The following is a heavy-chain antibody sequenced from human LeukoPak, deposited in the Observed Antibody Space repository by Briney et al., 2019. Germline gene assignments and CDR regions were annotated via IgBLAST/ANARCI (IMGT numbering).Heavy chain of an antibody. CDR2: IYTSGST. J-gene: IGHJ6*03. CDR3: ARDCDTLGEDYYYYYMDV. CDR1: GGSISSYY. D-gene: IGHD3-9*01. V-gene: IGHV4-4*07. Sequence: SETLSLTCTVSGGSISSYYWSWIRQPAGKGLEWIGRIYTSGSTNYNPSLKSRVTMSVDTSKNQFSLKLSSVTAADTAVYYCARDCDTLGEDYYYYYMDVWGKGTTVTVSS.